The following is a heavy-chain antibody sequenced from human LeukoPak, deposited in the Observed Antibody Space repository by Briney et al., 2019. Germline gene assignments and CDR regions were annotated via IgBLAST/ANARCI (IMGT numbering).Heavy chain of an antibody. CDR2: VSSDGTT. J-gene: IGHJ4*02. CDR1: GDSVTSWY. D-gene: IGHD2-8*02. Sequence: SETLSLTCYVSGDSVTSWYWSWIRQPPGKGLEWIGYVSSDGTTNYTPSLRSRVIMSVDTAKNHISLSLTSLTAADTAIYYCARLDCTGDGCYNHWGRGTLVTVSS. CDR3: ARLDCTGDGCYNH. V-gene: IGHV4-59*08.